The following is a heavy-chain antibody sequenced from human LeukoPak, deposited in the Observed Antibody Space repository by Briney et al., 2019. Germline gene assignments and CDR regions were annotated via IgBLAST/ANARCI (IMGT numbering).Heavy chain of an antibody. Sequence: GGSLRLSCAASGFTFSSYEMNWVRQAPGKGLEWVSYISSSGSTIYYADSVKGRFTISRDNSKNTLYLQMNSLRAEDTAVYYCANGYCTNGVCYPYYYMDVWGKGTTVTVSS. D-gene: IGHD2-8*01. CDR1: GFTFSSYE. CDR2: ISSSGSTI. CDR3: ANGYCTNGVCYPYYYMDV. J-gene: IGHJ6*03. V-gene: IGHV3-48*03.